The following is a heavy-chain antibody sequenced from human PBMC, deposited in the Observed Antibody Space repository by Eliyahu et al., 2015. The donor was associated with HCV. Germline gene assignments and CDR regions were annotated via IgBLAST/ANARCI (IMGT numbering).Heavy chain of an antibody. D-gene: IGHD6-19*01. V-gene: IGHV4-34*01. CDR1: GGSFSGYY. CDR3: AGDSYSSGWYRFDY. CDR2: INHSGST. Sequence: QVQLQQWGAGLLKPSETLSLTCAVYGGSFSGYYWSWIRQPPGKGLEWIGGINHSGSTNYNPSLKSRVTISVDTSKNQFSLKLSSVTAADTAVYYCAGDSYSSGWYRFDYWGQGTLVTVSS. J-gene: IGHJ4*02.